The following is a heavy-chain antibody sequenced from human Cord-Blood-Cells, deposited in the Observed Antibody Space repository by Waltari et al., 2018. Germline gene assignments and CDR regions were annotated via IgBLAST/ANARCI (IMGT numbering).Heavy chain of an antibody. J-gene: IGHJ3*02. V-gene: IGHV3-15*01. CDR1: GFTFSNAW. D-gene: IGHD3-16*02. CDR2: IKSKTDGGTT. Sequence: EVQLVESGGGLVKPGGSLRLSCAASGFTFSNAWMSLVRQAPGKGLEWVGRIKSKTDGGTTDYAAPVKGRFTISRDDSKNTLYLQMNSLKTEDTAVYYCTTDPDYVWGSYRYDAFDIWGQGTMVTVSS. CDR3: TTDPDYVWGSYRYDAFDI.